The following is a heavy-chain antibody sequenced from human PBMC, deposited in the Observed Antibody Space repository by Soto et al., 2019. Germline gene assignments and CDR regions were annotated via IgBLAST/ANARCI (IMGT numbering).Heavy chain of an antibody. CDR1: GGSISSSNW. CDR3: ARSQGDIVVVPAAFSDY. Sequence: QVQLQESGPGLVKPSGTLSLTCAVSGGSISSSNWWSWVRQPPGKGLEWIGEISHSGSTNYNPALKSRVTIAVDKSKNQFSLKLSAVTAADTAVYYCARSQGDIVVVPAAFSDYWGQGTLVTVSS. D-gene: IGHD2-2*01. CDR2: ISHSGST. J-gene: IGHJ4*02. V-gene: IGHV4-4*02.